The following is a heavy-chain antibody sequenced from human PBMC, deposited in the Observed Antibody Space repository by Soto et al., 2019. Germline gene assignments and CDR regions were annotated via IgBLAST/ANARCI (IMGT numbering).Heavy chain of an antibody. Sequence: SETLSLICAVYGGSFSGYYWSWIRQPPGKGLEWIGEINHSGSTNYNPSLKSRVTISVDTSKNQFSLKLSSVTAADTAVYYCARGLRMVDIVATMRDGEGNDYWGQGTLVTVSS. CDR2: INHSGST. CDR1: GGSFSGYY. D-gene: IGHD5-12*01. V-gene: IGHV4-34*01. J-gene: IGHJ4*02. CDR3: ARGLRMVDIVATMRDGEGNDY.